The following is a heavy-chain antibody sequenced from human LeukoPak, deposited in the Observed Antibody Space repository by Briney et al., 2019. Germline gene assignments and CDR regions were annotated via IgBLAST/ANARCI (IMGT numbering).Heavy chain of an antibody. J-gene: IGHJ3*02. CDR1: GFTFSSYG. CDR2: IRYDGSNK. D-gene: IGHD6-6*01. Sequence: GGSLRLSCAASGFTFSSYGMHWVRQAPGKGLEWVAFIRYDGSNKYYADSVKGRFTISRDNSKNTLYLQMNSLRAEDTAVYYCAKPYPYPRPYADAFDIWGQGTMVTVSS. V-gene: IGHV3-30*02. CDR3: AKPYPYPRPYADAFDI.